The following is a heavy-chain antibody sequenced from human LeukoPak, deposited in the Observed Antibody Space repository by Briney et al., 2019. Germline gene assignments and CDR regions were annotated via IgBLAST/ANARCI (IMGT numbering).Heavy chain of an antibody. V-gene: IGHV1-18*04. Sequence: ASVKVSCKASGYTFTGYYMHWVRQAPGQGLEWMGWISGYNGYTNYAQKLQGRVTMTTDTSTSTAYMELRSLRSDDTAVYYCATGILWFGELLHFDYWGQGTLVTVSS. CDR1: GYTFTGYY. CDR2: ISGYNGYT. D-gene: IGHD3-10*01. J-gene: IGHJ4*02. CDR3: ATGILWFGELLHFDY.